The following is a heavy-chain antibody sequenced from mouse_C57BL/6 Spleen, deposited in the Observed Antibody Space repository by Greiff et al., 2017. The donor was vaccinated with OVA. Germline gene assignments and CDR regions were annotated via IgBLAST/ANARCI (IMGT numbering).Heavy chain of an antibody. J-gene: IGHJ2*01. CDR1: GYTFTSYW. D-gene: IGHD2-4*01. CDR2: IYPGNSDT. Sequence: EVKLQQSGTVLARPGASVKMSCKTSGYTFTSYWMHWVKQRPGQGLEWIGAIYPGNSDTSYNQKFKGKATLTVDTSSSTAYMQLSSLTSEDSAVYYCARSRDYDGVDYWGQGTTLTVSS. CDR3: ARSRDYDGVDY. V-gene: IGHV1-5*01.